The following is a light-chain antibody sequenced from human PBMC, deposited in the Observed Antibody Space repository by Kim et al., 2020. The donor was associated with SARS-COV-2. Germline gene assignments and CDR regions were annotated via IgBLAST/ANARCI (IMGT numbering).Light chain of an antibody. V-gene: IGLV3-25*03. Sequence: SYELTQPPSVSVSPGQTARITCSGDALPKQYAYWYQQKPDQAPVLVIYKDSERPSGIPERFSGSSSGTTVTLTISGGQAEDEADYYCQSADSSGTYWVFGGGTQLTVL. CDR3: QSADSSGTYWV. CDR1: ALPKQY. CDR2: KDS. J-gene: IGLJ3*02.